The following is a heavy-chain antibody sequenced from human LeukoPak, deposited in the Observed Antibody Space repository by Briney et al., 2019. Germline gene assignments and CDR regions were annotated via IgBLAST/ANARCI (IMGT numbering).Heavy chain of an antibody. CDR1: GFTFSYYW. Sequence: GGSLRLSCVASGFTFSYYWMSWVRQAPGKGLEWVADIKKDGSEKEYVDSVKGRFTISRDNAKNSLYLQMDSLRAEDTAVYYCATYTNGVAGDVWGQGTTVSV. V-gene: IGHV3-7*01. J-gene: IGHJ6*02. D-gene: IGHD1-1*01. CDR2: IKKDGSEK. CDR3: ATYTNGVAGDV.